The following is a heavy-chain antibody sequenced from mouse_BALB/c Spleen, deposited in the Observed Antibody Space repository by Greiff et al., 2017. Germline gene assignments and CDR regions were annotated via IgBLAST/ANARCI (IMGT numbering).Heavy chain of an antibody. CDR1: GFTFSSYA. D-gene: IGHD1-1*01. V-gene: IGHV5-6-5*01. J-gene: IGHJ3*01. CDR3: AREGDYYGSSRAWFAY. Sequence: EVQVVESGGGLVKPGGSLKLSCAASGFTFSSYAMSWVRQTPEKRLEWVASISSGGSTYYPDSVKGRFTISRDNARNILYLQMSSLRSEDTAMYYCAREGDYYGSSRAWFAYWGQGTLVTVSA. CDR2: ISSGGST.